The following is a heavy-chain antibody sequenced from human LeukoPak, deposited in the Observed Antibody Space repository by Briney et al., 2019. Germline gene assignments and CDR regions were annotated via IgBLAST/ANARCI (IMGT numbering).Heavy chain of an antibody. CDR2: ISGSGGSA. Sequence: GGSLRLSCAASGFTFSSYAMSWVRQAPGKGLEWVSAISGSGGSAYYADSVKGRFTISRDNSKNTLYLQMNSLRAEDTAVYYCAKGMYGDYGSGSYYNRWLYDAFDIWGQGTMVTVSS. D-gene: IGHD3-10*01. CDR3: AKGMYGDYGSGSYYNRWLYDAFDI. V-gene: IGHV3-23*01. CDR1: GFTFSSYA. J-gene: IGHJ3*02.